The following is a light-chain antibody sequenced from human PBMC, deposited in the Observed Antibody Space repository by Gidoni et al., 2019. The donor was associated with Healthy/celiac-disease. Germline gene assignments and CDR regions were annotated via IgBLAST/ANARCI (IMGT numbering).Light chain of an antibody. J-gene: IGKJ1*01. CDR3: QQYNNWPRRT. CDR1: QSVSSN. Sequence: EIVMTQSPATLSVSPGERATRSCRASQSVSSNLAWYQQKPGQAPRLLIYGASTRATGIPARFSGSGSGTEFTLTISSLQSEDFAVYYCQQYNNWPRRTFGQGTKVEIK. CDR2: GAS. V-gene: IGKV3-15*01.